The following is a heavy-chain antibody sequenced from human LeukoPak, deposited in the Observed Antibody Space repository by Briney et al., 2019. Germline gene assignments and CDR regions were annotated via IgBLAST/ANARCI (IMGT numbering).Heavy chain of an antibody. J-gene: IGHJ6*02. Sequence: SETLSLTCAVYGGSFSGYYWSWIRQPPGKGLEWIGEINHSGSTNYNPSLKSRVTISVDTSKNQFSLKLSSVTAADTAVYYYARGMTTIYYYYYGMDVWGQGTTVTVSS. V-gene: IGHV4-34*01. CDR2: INHSGST. CDR1: GGSFSGYY. CDR3: ARGMTTIYYYYYGMDV. D-gene: IGHD4-17*01.